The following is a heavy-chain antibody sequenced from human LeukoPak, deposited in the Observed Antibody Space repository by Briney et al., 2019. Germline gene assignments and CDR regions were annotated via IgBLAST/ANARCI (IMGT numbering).Heavy chain of an antibody. V-gene: IGHV4-30-2*01. CDR1: GDSISSGGYS. CDR3: ASSGSYGGAFDY. CDR2: IDHSGST. Sequence: PSQTLSLTCAVSGDSISSGGYSWSWIRQPPGKGLEWIGYIDHSGSTYYSPSLKSRVTISVDRSKNQFSLKLSSVTAADTAVYYCASSGSYGGAFDYWGQGTLVTVSS. D-gene: IGHD1-26*01. J-gene: IGHJ4*02.